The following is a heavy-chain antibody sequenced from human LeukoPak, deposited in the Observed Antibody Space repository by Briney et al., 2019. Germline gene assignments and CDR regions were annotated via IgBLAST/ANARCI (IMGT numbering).Heavy chain of an antibody. V-gene: IGHV4-31*03. J-gene: IGHJ5*02. CDR1: GGSVTSGGHY. CDR2: IYYSDST. Sequence: SETLSLTCSVSGGSVTSGGHYWSWIRQHPGKGLEWIGYIYYSDSTFYNPSLQSRVTISVDASNNQFSLKLSSVTAADTAVYYCARHGSARWLHEDWFDPWGQGTLVTVSS. D-gene: IGHD5-24*01. CDR3: ARHGSARWLHEDWFDP.